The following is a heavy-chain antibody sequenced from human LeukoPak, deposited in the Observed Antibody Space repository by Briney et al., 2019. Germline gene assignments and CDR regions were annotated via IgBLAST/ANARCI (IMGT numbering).Heavy chain of an antibody. D-gene: IGHD3-22*01. CDR1: GFTSSNYG. Sequence: GRSLRLSCAASGFTSSNYGMHWFRQVPGKGLEWVAAICFDGIRKYYADSLKGRLTISRDNSTDTLYLQMNSLRAEDTAVYYCARDLEDSSPFGAFDMGGQGTMATVSA. CDR2: ICFDGIRK. V-gene: IGHV3-33*01. J-gene: IGHJ3*02. CDR3: ARDLEDSSPFGAFDM.